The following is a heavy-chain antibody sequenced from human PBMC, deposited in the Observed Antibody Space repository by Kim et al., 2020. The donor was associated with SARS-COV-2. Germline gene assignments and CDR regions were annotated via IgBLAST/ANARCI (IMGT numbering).Heavy chain of an antibody. CDR2: ISCSSGSI. V-gene: IGHV3-9*01. CDR1: GFTFSDYA. J-gene: IGHJ6*01. Sequence: GGSLRLSCAASGFTFSDYAMHWVRQAPGKGLEWVSGISCSSGSIYYADSVKGRFTISRDNAKNTLYLQMNSLRAEDTALYYCAKDIFGDAYGYYYCYG. D-gene: IGHD3-10*01. CDR3: AKDIFGDAYGYYYCYG.